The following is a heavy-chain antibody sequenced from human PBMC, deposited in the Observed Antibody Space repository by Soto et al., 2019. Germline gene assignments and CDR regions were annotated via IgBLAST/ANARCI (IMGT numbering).Heavy chain of an antibody. CDR2: IYYSGST. Sequence: QVQLQESGPGLVKPSQTLSLTCTVSGGSISSGDYYWSWIRQPPGKGREWIGYIYYSGSTYYNPSLKSRVPLSVTTYKKQFSLKLSSVTAADTAVYYCARDARIATAGFGSSTVMGVWGQGTTVTVSS. CDR1: GGSISSGDYY. J-gene: IGHJ6*02. CDR3: ARDARIATAGFGSSTVMGV. D-gene: IGHD6-13*01. V-gene: IGHV4-30-4*01.